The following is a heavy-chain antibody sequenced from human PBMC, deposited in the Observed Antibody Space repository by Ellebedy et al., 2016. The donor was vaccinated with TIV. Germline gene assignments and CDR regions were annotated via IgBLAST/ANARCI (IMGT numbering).Heavy chain of an antibody. V-gene: IGHV3-30-3*01. CDR1: GFTFSSYA. D-gene: IGHD4-17*01. CDR3: AREAGDYYFDF. CDR2: ISYDGSNK. J-gene: IGHJ4*02. Sequence: GGSLRLSCAASGFTFSSYAMHWVRQAPGKGLEWVAVISYDGSNKYYADSVKGRFTISRDNSKNTLYLQMNSLRPDDTAVYYCAREAGDYYFDFWGQGTLVIVSS.